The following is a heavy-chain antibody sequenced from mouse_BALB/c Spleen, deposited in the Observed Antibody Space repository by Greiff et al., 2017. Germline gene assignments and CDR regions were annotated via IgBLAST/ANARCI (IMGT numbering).Heavy chain of an antibody. V-gene: IGHV5-17*02. CDR3: AREEIITTVVPGY. J-gene: IGHJ4*01. Sequence: EVQLVESGGGLVQPGGSRKLSCAASGFTFSSFGMHWVRQAPEKGLEWVAYISSGSSTIYYADTVKGRFTISRDNPKNTLFLQMTSLRSEDTAMYYCAREEIITTVVPGYWGQGTSVTVSS. CDR1: GFTFSSFG. D-gene: IGHD1-1*01. CDR2: ISSGSSTI.